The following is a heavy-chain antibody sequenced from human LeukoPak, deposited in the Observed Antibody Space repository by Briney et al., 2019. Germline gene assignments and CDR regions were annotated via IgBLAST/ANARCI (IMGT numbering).Heavy chain of an antibody. V-gene: IGHV3-66*01. Sequence: ETLSLTCTVSGGSISSYYWSWVRQAPGKGLEWVSIIYSGGSTYYADSVKGRFTISRDNSKNTLYLQMNSLRAEDTAVYYCARGVVWELQYWGQGTLVTVSS. D-gene: IGHD1-26*01. CDR2: IYSGGST. J-gene: IGHJ4*02. CDR1: GGSISSYY. CDR3: ARGVVWELQY.